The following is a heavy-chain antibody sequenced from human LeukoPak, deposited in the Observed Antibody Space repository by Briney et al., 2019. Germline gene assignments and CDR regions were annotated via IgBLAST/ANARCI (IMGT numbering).Heavy chain of an antibody. CDR2: IIPILGIA. V-gene: IGHV1-69*04. CDR1: GGTFSSYA. J-gene: IGHJ4*02. CDR3: ATDRNPCSSTSCYSTAFDY. D-gene: IGHD2-2*01. Sequence: SVKVSCKASGGTFSSYAISWVRQAPGQGLEWMGRIIPILGIANYAQKFQGRVTMTEDTSTDTAYMELSSLRSEDTAVYYCATDRNPCSSTSCYSTAFDYWGQGTLVTVSS.